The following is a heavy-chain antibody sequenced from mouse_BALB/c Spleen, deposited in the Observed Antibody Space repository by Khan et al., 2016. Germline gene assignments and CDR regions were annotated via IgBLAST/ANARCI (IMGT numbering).Heavy chain of an antibody. V-gene: IGHV1-5*01. Sequence: VRLQQSGTVLARPGASVKMSCKASGYTFTSYWLHWVKQRPGQGLEWIGSIYHGNSHTSYTQKIKGKANMTAVTSTSTAYMELSSLTNEDSAFYSGTVDRYDDGFAYWGQGTLVTVFA. D-gene: IGHD2-4*01. CDR2: IYHGNSHT. CDR1: GYTFTSYW. CDR3: TVDRYDDGFAY. J-gene: IGHJ3*01.